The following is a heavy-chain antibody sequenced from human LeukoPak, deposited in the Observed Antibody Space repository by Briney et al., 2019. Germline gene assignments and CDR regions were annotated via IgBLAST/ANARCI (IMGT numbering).Heavy chain of an antibody. D-gene: IGHD2-15*01. CDR3: ARDWDYSGGSCYSPNWFDP. J-gene: IGHJ5*02. Sequence: SVKVSCKASGGTFSSYAIRWVRRAPGQGLEWMAGIIPIFGTANYAQKFQGRVTITADESTSTAYMELRSLRSDDTAVYYCARDWDYSGGSCYSPNWFDPWGQGTLVTVSS. CDR2: IIPIFGTA. CDR1: GGTFSSYA. V-gene: IGHV1-69*13.